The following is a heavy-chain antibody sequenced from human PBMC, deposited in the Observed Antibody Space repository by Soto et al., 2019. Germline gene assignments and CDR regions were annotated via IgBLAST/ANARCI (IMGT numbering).Heavy chain of an antibody. V-gene: IGHV3-23*01. Sequence: GGSLRLSCAASGFTFSSYAMSWVRQAPGKGLEWVSTFSGSGGRTYYADAVKGRFTISRDNSKNTLYLQMNSLRVEDTAVYYCAKLLWFGELSPSDHWGQGTLVTVSS. CDR3: AKLLWFGELSPSDH. J-gene: IGHJ5*02. D-gene: IGHD3-10*01. CDR2: FSGSGGRT. CDR1: GFTFSSYA.